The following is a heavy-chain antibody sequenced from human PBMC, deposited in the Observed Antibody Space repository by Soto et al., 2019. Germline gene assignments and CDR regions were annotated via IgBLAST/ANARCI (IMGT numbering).Heavy chain of an antibody. D-gene: IGHD2-2*01. CDR3: ARGERGVPTAAYFYGMDV. CDR2: INPKSGGT. Sequence: ASVKVSCKASGYTFNGNYLHWVRQAPGQRLEWMGWINPKSGGTNYAQKFQGRVTMTRDTSLSTAYMELSSPRSDDTAVYYCARGERGVPTAAYFYGMDVWGQGTTVTVSS. CDR1: GYTFNGNY. J-gene: IGHJ6*02. V-gene: IGHV1-2*02.